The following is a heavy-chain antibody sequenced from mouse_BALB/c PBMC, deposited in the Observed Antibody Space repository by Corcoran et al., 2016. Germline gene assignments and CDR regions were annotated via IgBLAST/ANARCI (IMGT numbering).Heavy chain of an antibody. Sequence: DVQLQESGPDLVKPSQSLSLTCSVTGYSNTSGYYWNWIRQIPGNKLEWMGYISYDGSNNYNPSLKNRISITRDTYKNQFFLKLNSVTTEDTATYYCARERRFAYWGQGTLVTVSA. V-gene: IGHV3-6*02. CDR3: ARERRFAY. CDR2: ISYDGSN. J-gene: IGHJ3*01. CDR1: GYSNTSGYY.